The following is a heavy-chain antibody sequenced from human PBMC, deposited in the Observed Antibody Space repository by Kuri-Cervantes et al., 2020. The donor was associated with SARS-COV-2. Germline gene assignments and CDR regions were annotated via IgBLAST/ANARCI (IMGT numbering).Heavy chain of an antibody. Sequence: GESLRLSCAASGFTFSSYAMSWVRQAPGKGLEWVSAISGSGGSTYYADSVKGRFTISRDNSKNTLYLQMNSLRAEDTAVYYCARDKGWELEMGFDYWGQGTLVTVSS. CDR2: ISGSGGST. V-gene: IGHV3-23*01. CDR1: GFTFSSYA. CDR3: ARDKGWELEMGFDY. D-gene: IGHD1-26*01. J-gene: IGHJ4*02.